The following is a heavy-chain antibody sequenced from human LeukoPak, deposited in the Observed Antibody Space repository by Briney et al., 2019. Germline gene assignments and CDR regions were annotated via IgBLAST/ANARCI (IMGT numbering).Heavy chain of an antibody. CDR1: GVTFKSYD. Sequence: GGSLRLSCAASGVTFKSYDMHWVRQAPGKGLEWVAFIRTDETSKSSKSDKSKTYYADSVKGRFTASRDNSKNTLYLQMNSLRTEDTAVYYCARGTGSSSSHYYHYMDVWGKGTTVTVSS. CDR2: IRTDETSKSSKSDKSKT. V-gene: IGHV3-30*02. CDR3: ARGTGSSSSHYYHYMDV. J-gene: IGHJ6*03. D-gene: IGHD6-6*01.